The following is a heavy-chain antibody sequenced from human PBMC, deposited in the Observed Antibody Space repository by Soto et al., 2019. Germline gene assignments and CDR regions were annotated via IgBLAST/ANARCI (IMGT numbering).Heavy chain of an antibody. D-gene: IGHD6-6*01. CDR3: ARMDSSSLGYYYYMDV. CDR2: IYYSGST. Sequence: SETLSLTCTVSGGSISSYYWSWIRQPPGKGLEWIGYIYYSGSTNYNPSLKGRVTISVDTSKNQFSLKLSSVTAADTAVYYCARMDSSSLGYYYYMDVWGKGTTVTVSS. V-gene: IGHV4-59*08. J-gene: IGHJ6*03. CDR1: GGSISSYY.